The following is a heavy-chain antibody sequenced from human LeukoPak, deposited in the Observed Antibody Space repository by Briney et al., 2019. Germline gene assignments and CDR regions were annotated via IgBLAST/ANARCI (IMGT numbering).Heavy chain of an antibody. D-gene: IGHD2-2*01. CDR1: GGSINNGGFY. CDR2: ISNSGTT. V-gene: IGHV4-61*02. Sequence: SETLSLTCSVSGGSINNGGFYWSWIRQPAGKGLEWIGRISNSGTTNYNPSLKSRVTLSIDTSKNQFSLKLSSVTAADTAVYYCARDVWRCSSTSCYSDAFDIWGQGTMVTVSS. CDR3: ARDVWRCSSTSCYSDAFDI. J-gene: IGHJ3*02.